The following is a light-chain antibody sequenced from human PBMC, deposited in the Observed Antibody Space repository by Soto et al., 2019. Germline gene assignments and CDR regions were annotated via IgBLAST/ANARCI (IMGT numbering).Light chain of an antibody. Sequence: DIKMTQSPSTLSASVGDRVTITCRASQSISSWLAWYQQKPGKAPNLLIYKASSLESGVPSRFSGSGSGTEFTLTISSLQPDDFATYYCQQYNTYSTFGQGTKVDIK. V-gene: IGKV1-5*03. CDR2: KAS. J-gene: IGKJ1*01. CDR3: QQYNTYST. CDR1: QSISSW.